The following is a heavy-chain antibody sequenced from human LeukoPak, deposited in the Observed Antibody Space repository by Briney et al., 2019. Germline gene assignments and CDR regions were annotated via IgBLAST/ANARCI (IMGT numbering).Heavy chain of an antibody. Sequence: SQTLSLTCTVSGGSISSGDYYWSWIRQPPGKGLEWIGYIYYSGSTYYNPSLKSRVTISVDTSKNQFSLRLSSVTAADTAVYYCARDPIHYDYVWGSYRYGFDYWGQGTLVTVSS. J-gene: IGHJ4*02. CDR2: IYYSGST. CDR3: ARDPIHYDYVWGSYRYGFDY. V-gene: IGHV4-30-4*08. CDR1: GGSISSGDYY. D-gene: IGHD3-16*02.